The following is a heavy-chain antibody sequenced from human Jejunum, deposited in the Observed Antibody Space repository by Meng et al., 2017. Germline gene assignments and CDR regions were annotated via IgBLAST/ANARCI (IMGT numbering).Heavy chain of an antibody. J-gene: IGHJ4*02. V-gene: IGHV1-18*01. D-gene: IGHD1-26*01. CDR3: ARDYSGTSYRYSDY. CDR2: ISVYHGNT. CDR1: GYTFTSYG. Sequence: QVQLVQSGAEVKNPGASVTLSCKTSGYTFTSYGISWVRQAPGQGLEWMGWISVYHGNTNYAQKLQGRVTMTTDTSTSTAYMELRSLRSDDTAVYFCARDYSGTSYRYSDYWGQGTLVTVSS.